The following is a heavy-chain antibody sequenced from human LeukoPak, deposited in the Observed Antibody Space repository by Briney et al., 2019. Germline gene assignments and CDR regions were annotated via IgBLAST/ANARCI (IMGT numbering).Heavy chain of an antibody. V-gene: IGHV1-18*01. CDR1: GYTFTSYS. Sequence: ASVKVSCKASGYTFTSYSISWVRQAPGQGLEWMGWISAYNGNTIYAQKVKGRVTMTTETSTRTAYMELRSLKSDDTAVYYCARASYCSDGSCYSDYWGQGTLVTVSS. D-gene: IGHD2-15*01. J-gene: IGHJ4*02. CDR2: ISAYNGNT. CDR3: ARASYCSDGSCYSDY.